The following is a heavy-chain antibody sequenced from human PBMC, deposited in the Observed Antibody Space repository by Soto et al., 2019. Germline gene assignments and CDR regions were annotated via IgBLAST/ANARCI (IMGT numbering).Heavy chain of an antibody. J-gene: IGHJ4*02. CDR1: GFTFSSYA. D-gene: IGHD5-12*01. CDR3: AKEMATITETSPFDY. Sequence: GESLKISCAASGFTFSSYAMSWVRQAPGKGLEWVSAISGSGGSTYYADSVKGRFTISRDNSKNTLYLQMNSLRAEDTAVYYCAKEMATITETSPFDYWGQGTLVTVSS. CDR2: ISGSGGST. V-gene: IGHV3-23*01.